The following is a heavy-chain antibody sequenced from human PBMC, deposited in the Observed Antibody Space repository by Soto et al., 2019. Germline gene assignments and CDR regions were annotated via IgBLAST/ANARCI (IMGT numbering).Heavy chain of an antibody. Sequence: GGSLRLSCAASGFTFSSYAMSWVRQAPGKGLEWVSAISGSGGSTYYADSVKGRFTISRDNSKNTLYLQMNSLRAEDTAVYYCAHEPPPQYYYGSGSPSARDYWGQGTLVTVSS. CDR2: ISGSGGST. V-gene: IGHV3-23*01. CDR3: AHEPPPQYYYGSGSPSARDY. CDR1: GFTFSSYA. J-gene: IGHJ4*02. D-gene: IGHD3-10*01.